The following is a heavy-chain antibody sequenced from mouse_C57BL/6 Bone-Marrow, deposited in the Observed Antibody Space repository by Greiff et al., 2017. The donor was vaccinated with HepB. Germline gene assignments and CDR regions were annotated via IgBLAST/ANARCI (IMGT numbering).Heavy chain of an antibody. CDR1: GFNIKDDY. J-gene: IGHJ3*01. D-gene: IGHD1-2*01. CDR2: IDPENGDT. CDR3: ARYYGRFAY. V-gene: IGHV14-4*01. Sequence: EVQLQQSGAELVRPGASVKLSCTASGFNIKDDYMHWVKQRPEQGLEWIGWIDPENGDTEYASKFQGKATITADTSSNTAYLQLSSLTSEDTAVYYCARYYGRFAYWGQGTLVTVSA.